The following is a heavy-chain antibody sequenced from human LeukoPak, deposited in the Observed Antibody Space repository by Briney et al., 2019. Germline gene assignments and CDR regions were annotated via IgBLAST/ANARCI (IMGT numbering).Heavy chain of an antibody. CDR2: IFGNSTGI. V-gene: IGHV3-23*01. D-gene: IGHD1-1*01. CDR1: GFIFGTYH. J-gene: IGHJ4*02. Sequence: PGGPLRLSCVASGFIFGTYHMIWLRQAPGKGLEWLSQIFGNSTGIYYADSVKGRFTISRDNSKSKLYFQMDSLRAEDTGVYYCAKDREPDGLWNFDFWGQGTLVTVSS. CDR3: AKDREPDGLWNFDF.